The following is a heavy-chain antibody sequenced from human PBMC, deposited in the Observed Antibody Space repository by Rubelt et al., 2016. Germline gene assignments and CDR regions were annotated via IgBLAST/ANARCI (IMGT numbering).Heavy chain of an antibody. Sequence: QVHLVESGGGLVRPGGPLRLSCEASGFSFSDYYMSWIRQAPGKGLEWISYIASVGSDYTSYADSVKGRFTISRDNTKNSLYLQMNSLRAEDTALDYCARDMITFGGVPDPFEIWGQGTLVTVSS. D-gene: IGHD3-16*01. CDR3: ARDMITFGGVPDPFEI. CDR1: GFSFSDYY. V-gene: IGHV3-11*05. J-gene: IGHJ3*02. CDR2: IASVGSDYT.